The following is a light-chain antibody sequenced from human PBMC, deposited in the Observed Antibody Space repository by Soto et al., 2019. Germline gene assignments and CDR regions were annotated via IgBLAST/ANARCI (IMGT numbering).Light chain of an antibody. CDR1: QSVSSSF. Sequence: EIVLTQSPGTLSLSPGERATLSCRASQSVSSSFLAWYQQKPGQAPRLLIYGASRRATGIPDRFSCSGSGKDFPLTISRLEPEDFAVYYFQQYDSSPLTFGGGTKVEIK. CDR2: GAS. J-gene: IGKJ4*01. CDR3: QQYDSSPLT. V-gene: IGKV3-20*01.